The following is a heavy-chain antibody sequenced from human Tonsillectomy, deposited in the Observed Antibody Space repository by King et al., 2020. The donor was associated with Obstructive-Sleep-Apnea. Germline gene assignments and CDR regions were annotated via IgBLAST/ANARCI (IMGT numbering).Heavy chain of an antibody. CDR1: GGSISSGGYY. V-gene: IGHV4-31*03. CDR3: ARDSSGFWPYYYGMDV. CDR2: IYYSGST. J-gene: IGHJ6*02. Sequence: QLQESGPGLVKPSQTLSLTCTVSGGSISSGGYYWSWIRQHPGKGLEWIGYIYYSGSTYYNPSLKSRVTISVETSKNQFSLKLSSVTAADTAVYYCARDSSGFWPYYYGMDVWGQGTTVTVSS. D-gene: IGHD3-22*01.